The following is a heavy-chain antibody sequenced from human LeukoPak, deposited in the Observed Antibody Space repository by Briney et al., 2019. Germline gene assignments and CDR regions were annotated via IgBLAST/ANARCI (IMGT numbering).Heavy chain of an antibody. V-gene: IGHV4-39*07. CDR1: GGSISSSSYY. Sequence: SETLSLTCTVSGGSISSSSYYWGWIRQPPGKGLEWIGSIYYSGSTNYNPSLKSRVTISVDTSKNQFSLKLSSVTAADTAVYYCARAANSYGPYSFDYWGQGTLVTVSS. CDR3: ARAANSYGPYSFDY. J-gene: IGHJ4*02. CDR2: IYYSGST. D-gene: IGHD5-18*01.